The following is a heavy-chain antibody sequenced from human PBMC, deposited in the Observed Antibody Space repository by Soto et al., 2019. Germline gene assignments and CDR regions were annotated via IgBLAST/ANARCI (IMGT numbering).Heavy chain of an antibody. CDR1: GFICSSYD. CDR2: ILVDGRT. V-gene: IGHV3-23*01. CDR3: AKLTETGGGALDI. Sequence: VGSLRLSCAASGFICSSYDMSWVRQAPGKGLEWVSTILVDGRTFYVDSVKGRFTISRDSSQNTVFLQVNSLTAGDTALYYCAKLTETGGGALDICGQGTMVTVSS. D-gene: IGHD2-8*02. J-gene: IGHJ3*02.